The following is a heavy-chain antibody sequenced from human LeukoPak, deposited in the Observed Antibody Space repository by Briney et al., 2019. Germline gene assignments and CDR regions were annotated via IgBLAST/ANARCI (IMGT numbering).Heavy chain of an antibody. CDR2: IYTIGTT. V-gene: IGHV4-4*07. D-gene: IGHD5-24*01. Sequence: SETLSLTCTVSGGSISGYYWSWLRQPAGYGLEWLGRIYTIGTTNYNPSLKRRVTMSVDTSKNQFSLKLSSVTAAGTAVYYCARTENYIPEDWFDPWGQGTLVTVSS. CDR3: ARTENYIPEDWFDP. J-gene: IGHJ5*02. CDR1: GGSISGYY.